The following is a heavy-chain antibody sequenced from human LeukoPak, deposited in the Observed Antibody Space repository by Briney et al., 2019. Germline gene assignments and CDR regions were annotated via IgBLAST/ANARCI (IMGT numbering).Heavy chain of an antibody. CDR1: GFTFSSYT. CDR3: ARTYDFGRGPPGDAFDN. Sequence: GGSLRLSCAASGFTFSSYTMNWVRQAPGKGPEWVSYIDARSGITYYADSVQGRFTLSRDNARESVFLQMDSLRVDDTAVYYCARTYDFGRGPPGDAFDNWGPGTWVIVSS. CDR2: IDARSGIT. V-gene: IGHV3-48*01. J-gene: IGHJ3*02. D-gene: IGHD3-3*01.